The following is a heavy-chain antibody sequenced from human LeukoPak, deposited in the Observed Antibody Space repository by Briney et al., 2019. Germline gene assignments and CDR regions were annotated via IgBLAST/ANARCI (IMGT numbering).Heavy chain of an antibody. D-gene: IGHD1-26*01. CDR2: ISYDGSNK. V-gene: IGHV3-30*18. Sequence: GGSLRLSCTASGFTFSSYGTHWVRQAPGKGLEWVAVISYDGSNKYYTDSVKGRFTISRDNSKNTLYLQMNSLISEDTAVYYCAKPQGRGSYYYYGMDVWGQGTTVTVSS. J-gene: IGHJ6*02. CDR1: GFTFSSYG. CDR3: AKPQGRGSYYYYGMDV.